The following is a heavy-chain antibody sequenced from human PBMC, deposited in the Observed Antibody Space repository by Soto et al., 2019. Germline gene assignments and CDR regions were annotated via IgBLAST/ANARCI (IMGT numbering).Heavy chain of an antibody. CDR2: ISHDGHNK. CDR3: AKDLQAYGDYNYYYYGMDV. J-gene: IGHJ6*02. Sequence: QVQLVESGGGVVQPGGSLRLSCTASGFTFTTFGIHWVRQAPGEGLEWVALISHDGHNKYYSDSVKGRFTISRDNYKNTLSLQMNSLRAEDTAVYYCAKDLQAYGDYNYYYYGMDVWGQGTTVSVSS. V-gene: IGHV3-30*18. D-gene: IGHD4-17*01. CDR1: GFTFTTFG.